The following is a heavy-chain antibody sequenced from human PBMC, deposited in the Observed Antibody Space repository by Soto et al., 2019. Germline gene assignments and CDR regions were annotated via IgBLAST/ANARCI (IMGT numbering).Heavy chain of an antibody. V-gene: IGHV3-9*01. CDR1: GFTFDDYA. CDR3: AKENLAHHAFDI. J-gene: IGHJ3*02. Sequence: GGSLRLSCAASGFTFDDYAMHWVRQAPGKGLEWVSGISWNSGSIGYADSVKGRFTISRDNAKNSLYLQMNSLRAEDTALYYCAKENLAHHAFDIWGQGTMVTVSS. CDR2: ISWNSGSI.